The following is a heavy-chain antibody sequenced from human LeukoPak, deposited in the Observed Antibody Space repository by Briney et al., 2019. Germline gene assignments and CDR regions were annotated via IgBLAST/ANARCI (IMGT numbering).Heavy chain of an antibody. CDR2: ISANNGDT. D-gene: IGHD1-1*01. V-gene: IGHV1-18*01. Sequence: VASVKVPCKASGYTFTSYGISWVRQAPGQGLEWMGWISANNGDTDYPPKLQDRVTMTTDTYTSTAYMELRSLRSDDTAMYYCARESHETREDYWGQGTLVTVSS. CDR3: ARESHETREDY. CDR1: GYTFTSYG. J-gene: IGHJ4*02.